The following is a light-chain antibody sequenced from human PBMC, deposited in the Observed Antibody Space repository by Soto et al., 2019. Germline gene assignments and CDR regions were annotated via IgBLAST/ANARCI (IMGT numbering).Light chain of an antibody. Sequence: EIMLTQSPGTLSLYPGERATLSCRASQSVSNNYLAWYQQKPGQAPRLLIYGASTRATGIPARFTGSGSGTEFTLTISSLQPEDFAVYYCQQYNNWPRLTFGGGTNVDIK. V-gene: IGKV3-15*01. J-gene: IGKJ4*01. CDR3: QQYNNWPRLT. CDR1: QSVSNN. CDR2: GAS.